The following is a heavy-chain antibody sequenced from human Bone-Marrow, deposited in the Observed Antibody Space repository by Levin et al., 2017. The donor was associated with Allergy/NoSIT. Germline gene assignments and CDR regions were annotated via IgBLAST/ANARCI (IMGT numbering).Heavy chain of an antibody. V-gene: IGHV3-15*01. CDR3: TADLPIQYSSPGIDY. Sequence: LSLTCAASGFTFSTAWMNWVRQVPEKGLEWVGRIRSKAAGGTIDYGSFVEGRFTISRDDLRSMLYLQMDSLKIEDTALYYCTADLPIQYSSPGIDYWGQGTLVTVSS. D-gene: IGHD4-11*01. CDR2: IRSKAAGGTI. J-gene: IGHJ4*02. CDR1: GFTFSTAW.